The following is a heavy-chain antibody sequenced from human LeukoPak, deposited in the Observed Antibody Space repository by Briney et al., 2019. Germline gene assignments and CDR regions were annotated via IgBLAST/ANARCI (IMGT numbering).Heavy chain of an antibody. CDR1: GGTFSSYS. CDR2: IIPIFGTA. V-gene: IGHV1-69*06. Sequence: SVKLSCKASGGTFSSYSISWVRQAHGQGHEWMGGIIPIFGTANYAQKFQGRVTITADKSTSTAYMELSSLRSEYTAVYYCARAPADYGDPHFDYWGQGTLVTVSS. J-gene: IGHJ4*02. D-gene: IGHD4-17*01. CDR3: ARAPADYGDPHFDY.